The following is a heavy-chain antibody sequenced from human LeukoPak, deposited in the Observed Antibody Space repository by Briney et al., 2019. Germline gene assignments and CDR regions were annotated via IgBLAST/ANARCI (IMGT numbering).Heavy chain of an antibody. J-gene: IGHJ6*02. CDR1: GFTFSSYA. D-gene: IGHD6-13*01. V-gene: IGHV3-23*01. CDR2: ISGSGGST. CDR3: AKDLGIAAAGYYYGMDV. Sequence: GGSLRLSCAASGFTFSSYAMSWVRQAPGKGLEWVSAISGSGGSTYYADSVKGRFTISRDNSKNTLYLQMNSLRAEDTAVYYCAKDLGIAAAGYYYGMDVWGQGTTVTVSS.